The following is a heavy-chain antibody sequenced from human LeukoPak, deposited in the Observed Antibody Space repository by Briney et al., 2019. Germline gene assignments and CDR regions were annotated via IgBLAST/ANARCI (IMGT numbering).Heavy chain of an antibody. CDR3: VRGSDRLLYDAFDM. CDR2: ISSSGSTI. V-gene: IGHV3-11*01. CDR1: GFTFSDYY. D-gene: IGHD3-9*01. Sequence: GGSLRLSCAASGFTFSDYYMTWIRQAPGKGLEWISYISSSGSTIYCAGSVEGRFTISRDNARNSLYLQMNSLRAEDTAVYYCVRGSDRLLYDAFDMWGQGTMVTVSS. J-gene: IGHJ3*02.